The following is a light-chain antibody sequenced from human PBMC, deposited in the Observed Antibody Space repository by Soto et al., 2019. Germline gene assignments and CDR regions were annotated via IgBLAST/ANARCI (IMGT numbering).Light chain of an antibody. CDR3: LLYYGGAVV. CDR2: STS. Sequence: QAVLTQEPSLTVSPGGTVTLTCASSTGAVTSGYYPNWFQQKPGQAPRALIYSTSNKYSWTPARFSGSLLGGKAALTLSGVQPEDEAEYYCLLYYGGAVVFGGGTKLTVL. V-gene: IGLV7-43*01. CDR1: TGAVTSGYY. J-gene: IGLJ2*01.